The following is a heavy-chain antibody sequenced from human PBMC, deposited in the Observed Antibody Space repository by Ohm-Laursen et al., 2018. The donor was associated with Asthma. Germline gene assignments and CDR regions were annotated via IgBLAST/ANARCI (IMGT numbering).Heavy chain of an antibody. Sequence: SLRLSCAASGFTFSSYAIHWVRQAPGKGLEWVAVISYDGSNKYYADSVKGRFTISRDNSKNTLYLQMNSLRAEDTAVYYCAKNFVVVATGMWAFDIWGQGTMVTVPS. V-gene: IGHV3-30*18. CDR3: AKNFVVVATGMWAFDI. J-gene: IGHJ3*02. CDR2: ISYDGSNK. CDR1: GFTFSSYA. D-gene: IGHD2-2*01.